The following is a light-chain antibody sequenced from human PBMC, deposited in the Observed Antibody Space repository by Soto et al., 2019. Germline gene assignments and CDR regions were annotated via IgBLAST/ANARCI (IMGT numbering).Light chain of an antibody. J-gene: IGKJ1*01. CDR3: QQYNNLPLWT. V-gene: IGKV3-15*01. CDR1: QSVSSN. Sequence: VVMKLSPATLSVNKEERATLSCRASQSVSSNLAWYQQKPGQAPRLLIYGASTRATGIPARFSGSGSGTEFTLTVSSLQSEDFAVYYCQQYNNLPLWT. CDR2: GAS.